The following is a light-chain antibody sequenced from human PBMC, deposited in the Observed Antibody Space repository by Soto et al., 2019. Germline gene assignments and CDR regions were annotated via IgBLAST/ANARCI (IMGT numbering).Light chain of an antibody. Sequence: DIFMTQSRLSLPVNAKEPASISCRCSQRLLHSNGYNYLDWYLQKPGQSPQLLIYLGSYRASGVPDRFSGSGSGPDFTLTISSLQPEDFATYYCQQSYSSPPTFGQGTKVDIK. J-gene: IGKJ1*01. CDR1: QRLLHSNGYNY. V-gene: IGKV2-28*01. CDR3: QQSYSSPPT. CDR2: LGS.